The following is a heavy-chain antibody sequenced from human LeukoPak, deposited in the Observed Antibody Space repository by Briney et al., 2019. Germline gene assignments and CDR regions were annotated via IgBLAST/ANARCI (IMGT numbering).Heavy chain of an antibody. CDR1: GFTFSNYG. Sequence: GRSLRLSCAASGFTFSNYGMHWVRQAPGKGLEWVAVISYDGNNKFYADSVKGRFTISRDNSKNTLYLQMNSLRAEDTAVYYCAKDHYNYIWGTYEFDHWGQGTLVSVSS. J-gene: IGHJ4*02. CDR3: AKDHYNYIWGTYEFDH. V-gene: IGHV3-30*18. D-gene: IGHD3-16*01. CDR2: ISYDGNNK.